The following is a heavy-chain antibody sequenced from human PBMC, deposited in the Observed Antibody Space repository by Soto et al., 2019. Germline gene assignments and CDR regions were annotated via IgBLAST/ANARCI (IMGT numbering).Heavy chain of an antibody. J-gene: IGHJ1*01. Sequence: GGSLRLSCAASGFTFDDYTMHWVRQAPGKGLEWVSLISWDGGSTYYADSVKGRFTISRDNSKNSLYLQMNSLRTEDTALYYCAKDISYGDYVSYFQHWGQGTLVTVSS. CDR1: GFTFDDYT. V-gene: IGHV3-43*01. CDR2: ISWDGGST. CDR3: AKDISYGDYVSYFQH. D-gene: IGHD4-17*01.